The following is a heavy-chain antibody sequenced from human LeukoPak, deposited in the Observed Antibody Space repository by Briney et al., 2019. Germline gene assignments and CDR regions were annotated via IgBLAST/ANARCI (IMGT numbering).Heavy chain of an antibody. Sequence: SETLSLTCTVSGGSISSYYWSWIRQPPGKGLEWIGYVFYSGSTNYNPSLKSRVTISVGMSKNQFSLKLTSVTAADTAVYYCAREVGDYVGVFDYWGQGTLVTVSS. CDR1: GGSISSYY. CDR3: AREVGDYVGVFDY. D-gene: IGHD4-17*01. V-gene: IGHV4-59*01. J-gene: IGHJ4*02. CDR2: VFYSGST.